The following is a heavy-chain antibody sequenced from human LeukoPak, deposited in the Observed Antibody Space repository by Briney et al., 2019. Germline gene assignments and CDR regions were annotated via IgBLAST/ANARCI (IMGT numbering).Heavy chain of an antibody. V-gene: IGHV4-34*01. D-gene: IGHD3-22*01. Sequence: GSLRLSCAASGFTFSNAWMSWVRQPPGKGLEGIGEINHSGGTNYNPSLKSRLTISVDTSKNQFSLKLSSVTAADTAVYYCARGVPNTMIVVVISLHFPYYFDYWGQGTLVTVSS. CDR1: GFTFSNAW. CDR3: ARGVPNTMIVVVISLHFPYYFDY. J-gene: IGHJ4*02. CDR2: INHSGGT.